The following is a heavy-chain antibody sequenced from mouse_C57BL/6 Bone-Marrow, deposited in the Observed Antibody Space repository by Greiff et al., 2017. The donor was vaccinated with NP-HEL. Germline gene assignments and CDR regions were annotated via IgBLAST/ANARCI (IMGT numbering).Heavy chain of an antibody. CDR2: IRSKSNNYAT. Sequence: VQLKESGGGLVQPKGSLKLSCAASGFSFNTYAMNWVRQAPGKGLEWVARIRSKSNNYATYYADSVKDRFTISRDDSESMLYLQMNNLKTEDTAMYYCVREGYAMDYWGQGTSVTVSS. V-gene: IGHV10-1*01. CDR1: GFSFNTYA. J-gene: IGHJ4*01. CDR3: VREGYAMDY.